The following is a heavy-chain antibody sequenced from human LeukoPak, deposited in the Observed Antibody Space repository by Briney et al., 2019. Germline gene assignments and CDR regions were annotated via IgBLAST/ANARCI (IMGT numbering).Heavy chain of an antibody. CDR3: AGAGDY. D-gene: IGHD3-10*01. CDR2: ISDSSSTI. CDR1: GFTFNTYS. V-gene: IGHV3-48*02. J-gene: IGHJ4*02. Sequence: GSLRLSCVASGFTFNTYSMNWVRQAPGKGLEWVSYISDSSSTIYYADSVKGRFTISRDNAKKSVYLQMNSLRDEDTAVYYCAGAGDYWGQGTLVTVSS.